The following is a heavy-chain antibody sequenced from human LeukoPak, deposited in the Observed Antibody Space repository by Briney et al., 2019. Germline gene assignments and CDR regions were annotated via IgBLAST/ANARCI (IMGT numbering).Heavy chain of an antibody. CDR2: ISGDGSEK. J-gene: IGHJ4*02. D-gene: IGHD6-13*01. V-gene: IGHV3-7*01. Sequence: FSCAPSGLTFESHWMSWVRQAPGKGLEWVADISGDGSEKFYVDSVRGRFTISRDNAKNFVFLQMSSLRAEDTALYYCVRDVSGSSAFDCWGQGTLVTVSS. CDR3: VRDVSGSSAFDC. CDR1: GLTFESHW.